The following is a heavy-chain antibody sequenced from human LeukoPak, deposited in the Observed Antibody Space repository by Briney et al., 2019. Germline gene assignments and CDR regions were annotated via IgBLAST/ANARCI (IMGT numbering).Heavy chain of an antibody. V-gene: IGHV3-23*01. CDR1: GFTFSSYA. CDR3: AKSGGGIQLWLRFYFDY. J-gene: IGHJ4*02. Sequence: GGSLRLSCAASGFTFSSYAMSWVRQAPGKGLEWVSAISGSGGSTYYADSVKGRFTIPRDNSKNTLYLQMNSLRAEDTAVYYCAKSGGGIQLWLRFYFDYWGQGTLVTVSS. D-gene: IGHD5-18*01. CDR2: ISGSGGST.